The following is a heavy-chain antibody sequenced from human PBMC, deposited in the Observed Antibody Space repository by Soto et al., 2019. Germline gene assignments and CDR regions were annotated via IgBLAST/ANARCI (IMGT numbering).Heavy chain of an antibody. CDR2: IYTSGST. CDR3: ARDEQLVPTYYYYGMDV. V-gene: IGHV4-4*07. D-gene: IGHD6-6*01. Sequence: SETLSLTCTVSGGSISSYYWSWIRQPAGKGLEWIGRIYTSGSTNYNPSLKSRVTMSVDTSKNQFSLKLSSVTAADTAVYYCARDEQLVPTYYYYGMDVWGQGTTVTAP. J-gene: IGHJ6*02. CDR1: GGSISSYY.